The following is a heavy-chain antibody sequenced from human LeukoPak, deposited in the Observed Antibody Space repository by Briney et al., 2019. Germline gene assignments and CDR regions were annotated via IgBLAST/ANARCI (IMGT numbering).Heavy chain of an antibody. J-gene: IGHJ6*03. CDR2: MNPHSGNT. CDR1: GYTFTTYD. V-gene: IGHV1-8*01. CDR3: ARVENDGDYMDV. Sequence: ASVKVSRKASGYTFTTYDITRVRRAPGQGLGLMGGMNPHSGNTAYTKKYQGRVTMTRNTSISTAYMELSRLRSEDTPVYYCARVENDGDYMDVWGKGTTVTVSS. D-gene: IGHD1-1*01.